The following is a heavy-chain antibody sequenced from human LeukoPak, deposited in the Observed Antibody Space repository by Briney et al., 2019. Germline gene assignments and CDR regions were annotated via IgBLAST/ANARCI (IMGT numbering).Heavy chain of an antibody. CDR3: ARDSAFFYDYGDYALFDY. J-gene: IGHJ4*02. CDR2: IWYDGSNK. D-gene: IGHD4-17*01. Sequence: PGRSLRLSCAASGFTFSSYAMHWVRQAPGKGLEWVAVIWYDGSNKYYADSVKGRFTISRDNSKNTLYLQMNSLRAEDTAVYYCARDSAFFYDYGDYALFDYWGQGTLVTVSS. CDR1: GFTFSSYA. V-gene: IGHV3-33*08.